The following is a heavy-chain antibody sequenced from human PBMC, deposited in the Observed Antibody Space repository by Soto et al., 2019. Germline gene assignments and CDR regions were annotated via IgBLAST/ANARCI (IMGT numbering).Heavy chain of an antibody. Sequence: QVQLVQSGAEVKKPGSSVKVSCKASGGSFSRYAFSWVRQAPGQGLEWMGGIIPMFGTANYAQKFQGRVTITADESTTRGYMALSSLRSEDTDVYYCARVLYGDGDSFDYWGQGALVTVSS. CDR1: GGSFSRYA. CDR2: IIPMFGTA. J-gene: IGHJ4*02. D-gene: IGHD4-17*01. CDR3: ARVLYGDGDSFDY. V-gene: IGHV1-69*01.